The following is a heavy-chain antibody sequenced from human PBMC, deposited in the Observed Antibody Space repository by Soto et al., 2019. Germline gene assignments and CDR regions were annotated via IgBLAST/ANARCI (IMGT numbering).Heavy chain of an antibody. J-gene: IGHJ6*02. CDR1: GFTFSGSA. CDR3: TRQPFRFGENQYYYYGMDV. V-gene: IGHV3-73*01. D-gene: IGHD3-16*01. CDR2: IRSKANSYAT. Sequence: GGSLRLSCAASGFTFSGSAMHWVRQASGKGLEWVGRIRSKANSYATAYAASVKGRFTISRDDSKNTAYLQMNSLKTEDTAVYYCTRQPFRFGENQYYYYGMDVWGQGITVTVSS.